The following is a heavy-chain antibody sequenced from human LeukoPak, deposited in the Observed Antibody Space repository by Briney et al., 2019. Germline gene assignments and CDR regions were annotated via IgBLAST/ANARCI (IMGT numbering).Heavy chain of an antibody. D-gene: IGHD6-19*01. J-gene: IGHJ4*02. CDR2: IWVNGINK. Sequence: GGSLRLSCAASGFMFSSYGMHWVRQAPGKGLEWVAVIWVNGINKYYADSVRGRFTISRDNSKNTLYLQMNSLRAEDTAVYYCAREATLLRKQWLAYWGQGSLVTVSS. CDR1: GFMFSSYG. CDR3: AREATLLRKQWLAY. V-gene: IGHV3-33*01.